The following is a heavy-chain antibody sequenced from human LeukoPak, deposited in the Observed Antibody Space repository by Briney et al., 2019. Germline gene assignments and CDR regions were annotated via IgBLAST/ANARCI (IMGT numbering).Heavy chain of an antibody. J-gene: IGHJ5*02. CDR3: ATSRWLYNWFDP. CDR1: GYTFTDYY. Sequence: GESLKVSCKASGYTFTDYYIHWVRQAPGQGLEWMGWINPNSGGTNYAQKFQGRVTMTRNTSISTDYLDLTRLRSDDTAVYYCATSRWLYNWFDPWGQGTLVTVSS. V-gene: IGHV1-2*02. CDR2: INPNSGGT. D-gene: IGHD4-23*01.